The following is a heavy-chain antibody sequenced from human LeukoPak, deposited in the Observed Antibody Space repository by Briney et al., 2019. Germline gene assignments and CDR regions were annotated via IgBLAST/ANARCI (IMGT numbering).Heavy chain of an antibody. V-gene: IGHV4-39*01. Sequence: SETLSLTCTVSGGSISSSSYYWGWIRQPPGKGLEWIGSIYYSGSTYYNPSLKSRVTISADTSKNQFSLKLSSVTAADTAVYYCARHDSSGYYADYWGQGTLVTVSS. CDR2: IYYSGST. CDR1: GGSISSSSYY. CDR3: ARHDSSGYYADY. J-gene: IGHJ4*02. D-gene: IGHD3-22*01.